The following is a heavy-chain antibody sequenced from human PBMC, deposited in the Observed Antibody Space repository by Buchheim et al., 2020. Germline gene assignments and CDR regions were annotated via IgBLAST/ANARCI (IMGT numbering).Heavy chain of an antibody. CDR1: GGSISSYY. CDR2: IYYSGST. J-gene: IGHJ6*02. Sequence: QVQLQESGPGLVKPSETLSLTCTVSGGSISSYYWSWIRQPPGKGLEWIGYIYYSGSTNYNPSLKSRVTISVDTSKNQFSLKLSSVTAADTAVYYCARHLWSTDYGMDVWGQGTT. D-gene: IGHD2-21*01. V-gene: IGHV4-59*08. CDR3: ARHLWSTDYGMDV.